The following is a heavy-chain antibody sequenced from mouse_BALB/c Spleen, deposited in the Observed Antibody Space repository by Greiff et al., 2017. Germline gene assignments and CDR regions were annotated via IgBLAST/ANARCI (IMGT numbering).Heavy chain of an antibody. CDR3: ARSGIYYGNYPSMDY. CDR1: GYSFTGYF. Sequence: VQLQQSGPELVKPGASVKISCKASGYSFTGYFMNWVMQSHGKSLEWIGRINPYNGDTFYNQKFKGKATLTVDKSSSTAHMELRSLASEDSAVYYCARSGIYYGNYPSMDYWGQGTSVTVSS. D-gene: IGHD2-1*01. V-gene: IGHV1-20*02. J-gene: IGHJ4*01. CDR2: INPYNGDT.